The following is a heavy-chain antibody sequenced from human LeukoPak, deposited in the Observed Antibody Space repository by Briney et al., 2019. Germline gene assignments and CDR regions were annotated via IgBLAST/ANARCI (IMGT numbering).Heavy chain of an antibody. Sequence: SETLSLTCTVSGGSISSYYWSWIRQPPGKGLEWIGYIYYSGSTNYNPSLKRRVTISVDTSKNQFSLKLSSVTPADTALYYASRPRTVNTGWYFDLWGRGTLVTVSS. V-gene: IGHV4-59*01. CDR2: IYYSGST. D-gene: IGHD4-17*01. CDR3: SRPRTVNTGWYFDL. CDR1: GGSISSYY. J-gene: IGHJ2*01.